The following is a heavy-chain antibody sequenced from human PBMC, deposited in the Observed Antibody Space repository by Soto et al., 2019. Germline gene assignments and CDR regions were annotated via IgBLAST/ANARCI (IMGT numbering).Heavy chain of an antibody. CDR1: GFSLSTSGMR. CDR3: ARNVMTTVVTHDAFDI. J-gene: IGHJ3*02. CDR2: IDWDDDK. Sequence: SGPTLVNPTQTLTLTCTFSGFSLSTSGMRVSWIRQPPGKALEWLARIDWDDDKFYSTSLKTRLTISKDTSKNQVVLTMTNMDTVDTATYYCARNVMTTVVTHDAFDIWGQGTMVTVSS. D-gene: IGHD4-17*01. V-gene: IGHV2-70*04.